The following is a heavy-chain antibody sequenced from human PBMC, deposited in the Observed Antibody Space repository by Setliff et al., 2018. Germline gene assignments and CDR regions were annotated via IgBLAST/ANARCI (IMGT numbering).Heavy chain of an antibody. Sequence: ASVKVSCKASGYPFTSYDIHWLRLTSGQGLEWMGWLNPSSGDTGFATKFQGRVTVTRDTSISTAYMELSSLTSEDTAVYYCARGRTRTSTIFGIVSMSSWGDGTTVTVSS. CDR2: LNPSSGDT. D-gene: IGHD3-3*01. CDR3: ARGRTRTSTIFGIVSMSS. CDR1: GYPFTSYD. J-gene: IGHJ6*04. V-gene: IGHV1-8*02.